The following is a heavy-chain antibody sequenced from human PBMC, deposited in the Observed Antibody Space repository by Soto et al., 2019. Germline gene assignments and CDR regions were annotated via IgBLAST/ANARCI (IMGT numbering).Heavy chain of an antibody. Sequence: EVQLVESEGGLVKPGGSLRLSCAASGFTFSTYSMNWVRQAPGKGLEWVASLSSGGSYISHADSVKGRFTISRDNAKNSLSLQMHNLRAEDTAVYYCATTMRISPAMDVWGKGTTVTVSS. D-gene: IGHD2-2*01. CDR1: GFTFSTYS. V-gene: IGHV3-21*01. CDR2: LSSGGSYI. J-gene: IGHJ6*04. CDR3: ATTMRISPAMDV.